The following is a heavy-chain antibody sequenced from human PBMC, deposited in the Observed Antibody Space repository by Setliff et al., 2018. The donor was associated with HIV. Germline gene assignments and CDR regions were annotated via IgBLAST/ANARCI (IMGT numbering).Heavy chain of an antibody. CDR1: GGSISSTY. CDR3: ARSRGRWQLVIYY. V-gene: IGHV4-34*01. D-gene: IGHD6-6*01. J-gene: IGHJ4*02. Sequence: TLSLTCTVSGGSISSTYWTWIRQPPGKGLEWIGEINHSGTTKYSPSLKSRVTISVDTSKNQFSLKLSSVTAADTAVYYCARSRGRWQLVIYYWGQGTLVTVSS. CDR2: INHSGTT.